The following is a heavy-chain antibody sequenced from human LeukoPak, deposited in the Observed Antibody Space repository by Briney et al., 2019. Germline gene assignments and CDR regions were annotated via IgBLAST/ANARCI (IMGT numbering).Heavy chain of an antibody. D-gene: IGHD3-16*01. J-gene: IGHJ5*02. V-gene: IGHV1-2*02. Sequence: VASVTVSFKASGYTFTDYYMHWVRQAPGQGREWMGWISPNSGGTNYAQKFQGRVTMTRDTSISTAYMELSRLRSDDTAVYYCARDYVGDNWFDPWGQGTLVTVSS. CDR3: ARDYVGDNWFDP. CDR2: ISPNSGGT. CDR1: GYTFTDYY.